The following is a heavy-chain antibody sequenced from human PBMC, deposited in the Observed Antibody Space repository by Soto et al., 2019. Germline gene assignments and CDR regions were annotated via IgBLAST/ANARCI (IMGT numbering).Heavy chain of an antibody. CDR3: ARRWGRSFDY. V-gene: IGHV4-59*08. Sequence: QVQLQESGPGLVKPSETLSLTCTVSGGSISSYYWNWMRQPPGKGLEWIGYIYYSGSTSYNPSLKSRVTISVDTSKNQFSLKLSSVTAADTAVYYCARRWGRSFDYWGQGTLVTVSS. CDR2: IYYSGST. CDR1: GGSISSYY. J-gene: IGHJ4*02. D-gene: IGHD2-15*01.